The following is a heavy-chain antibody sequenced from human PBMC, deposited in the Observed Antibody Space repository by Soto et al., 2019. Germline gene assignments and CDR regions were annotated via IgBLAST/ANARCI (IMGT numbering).Heavy chain of an antibody. CDR2: INSDGSTT. Sequence: EVQLVESGGGLVQPGGSLRLSCAASGFTFSSYWMHWVRQAPGKGLVWVSRINSDGSTTTYADSVKGRFTISRDNAKNTLYLQMSRLRAEDTAGYSCAREGGYCRGCGCYDWFDPWGQGTLVTVSS. CDR1: GFTFSSYW. V-gene: IGHV3-74*01. J-gene: IGHJ5*02. CDR3: AREGGYCRGCGCYDWFDP. D-gene: IGHD2-15*01.